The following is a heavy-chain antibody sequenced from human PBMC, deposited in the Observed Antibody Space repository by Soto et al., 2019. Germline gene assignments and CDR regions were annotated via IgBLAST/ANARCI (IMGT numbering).Heavy chain of an antibody. D-gene: IGHD3-10*02. V-gene: IGHV1-24*01. J-gene: IGHJ1*01. CDR1: GYTLTELS. CDR3: ATLLFGELLYFQH. Sequence: ASVKVSCKVSGYTLTELSMHWGRQAPGKGLEWMGGFDPEDGKTIYAQKFQGSVTMTEDTSTDTAYMELSSLRSEDTAVYYCATLLFGELLYFQHWGQGTLVTVS. CDR2: FDPEDGKT.